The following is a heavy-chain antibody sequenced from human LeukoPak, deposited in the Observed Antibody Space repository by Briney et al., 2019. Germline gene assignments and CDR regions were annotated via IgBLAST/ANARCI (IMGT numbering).Heavy chain of an antibody. V-gene: IGHV4-30-4*01. CDR1: GGSISSGDYY. CDR3: ARDLLYGSGRMDV. CDR2: IYYSGST. J-gene: IGHJ6*02. Sequence: SETLSLTCTVSGGSISSGDYYWSWIRQPPGKGLEWIGYIYYSGSTYYNPSLKSRVSISVDTSKNQFSLKLRSVTAADSAVYYCARDLLYGSGRMDVWGQGTTVTVSS. D-gene: IGHD3-10*01.